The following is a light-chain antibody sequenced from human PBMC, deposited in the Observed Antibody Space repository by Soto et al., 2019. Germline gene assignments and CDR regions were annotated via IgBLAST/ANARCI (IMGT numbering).Light chain of an antibody. CDR2: AAS. J-gene: IGKJ5*01. CDR1: QDISND. V-gene: IGKV1-6*01. CDR3: QQLKGYPIT. Sequence: AIQMTQSPSSLSASVGARVSIACRTSQDISNDLGWYQQTPGKAPKLLIYAASRLQGGVPSRFSGSGSGTYFTLTISSLQPEDFAAYYCQQLKGYPITFGQGTRLEIK.